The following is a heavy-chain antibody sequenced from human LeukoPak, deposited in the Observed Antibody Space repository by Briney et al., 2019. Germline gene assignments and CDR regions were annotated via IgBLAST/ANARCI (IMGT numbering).Heavy chain of an antibody. J-gene: IGHJ5*02. D-gene: IGHD4-17*01. Sequence: GGSLRLSCAASGFTFSKSWMHWVRQVPGKGLVWVSRIYNDGSTTNYADSVKGRFTISRDNAANTLFLQMSSLRPEDTAVYYCAREKDDHGDPGPLDAWGQGALVTVSS. V-gene: IGHV3-74*01. CDR2: IYNDGSTT. CDR3: AREKDDHGDPGPLDA. CDR1: GFTFSKSW.